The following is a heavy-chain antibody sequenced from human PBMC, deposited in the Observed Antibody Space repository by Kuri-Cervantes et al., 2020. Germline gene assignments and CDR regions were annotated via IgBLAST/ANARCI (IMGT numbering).Heavy chain of an antibody. CDR2: INPNSGGT. V-gene: IGHV1-2*02. J-gene: IGHJ5*02. Sequence: ASVKVSCKASGYTFTGYYMHWVRQAPGQGLEWMGWINPNSGGTNYAQKFQGRVTMTRDTSISTAYMELSRLRSDHTAVYYCARAAAYDFWSVTSPWFDPWGQGTLVTVSS. CDR3: ARAAAYDFWSVTSPWFDP. CDR1: GYTFTGYY. D-gene: IGHD3-3*01.